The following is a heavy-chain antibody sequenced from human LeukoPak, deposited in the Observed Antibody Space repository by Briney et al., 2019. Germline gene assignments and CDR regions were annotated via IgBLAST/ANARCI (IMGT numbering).Heavy chain of an antibody. CDR1: GGSISTYY. CDR3: ARVSIVGAGRVWFDP. J-gene: IGHJ5*02. CDR2: IYYSGST. Sequence: SENLSLTRTVSGGSISTYYWSWIRQPPGRGLEWIGYIYYSGSTNYNPSLKSRVTISVDTSKNQFSLKLTSVTAADTAVYYCARVSIVGAGRVWFDPWGQGTLVTVSS. V-gene: IGHV4-59*01. D-gene: IGHD1-26*01.